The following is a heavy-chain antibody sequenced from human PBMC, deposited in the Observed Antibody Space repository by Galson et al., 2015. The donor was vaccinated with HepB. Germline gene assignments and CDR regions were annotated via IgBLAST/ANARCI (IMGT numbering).Heavy chain of an antibody. D-gene: IGHD2-21*02. CDR3: AKDLALTACYYFLRTHV. CDR2: ISHDGNTK. Sequence: SLRLSCAASGFIFSDYGMHWVRQAPGKGLEWVAVISHDGNTKFYADSVKGRFTISRDNSKSTLYLQMDSLRAEDTAVYYCAKDLALTACYYFLRTHVWGQRTTVTVSS. J-gene: IGHJ6*02. CDR1: GFIFSDYG. V-gene: IGHV3-30*18.